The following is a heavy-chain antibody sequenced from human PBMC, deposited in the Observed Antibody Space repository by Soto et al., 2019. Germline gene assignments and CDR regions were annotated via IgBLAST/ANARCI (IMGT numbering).Heavy chain of an antibody. CDR1: GGSITNYY. CDR2: VSYSGRT. D-gene: IGHD4-17*01. V-gene: IGHV4-59*03. Sequence: TLSLTCTVSGGSITNYYWNWIRQPPGNGLEWIGYVSYSGRTNYNPSLKSRVNMLVEKSKNQLSLNLTYITAAVTTVYYCARLHYTVVTAIDVWAQGTMVTVSS. CDR3: ARLHYTVVTAIDV. J-gene: IGHJ3*01.